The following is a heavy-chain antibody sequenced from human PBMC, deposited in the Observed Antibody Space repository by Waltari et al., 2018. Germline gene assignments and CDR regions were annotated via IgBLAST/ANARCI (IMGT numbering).Heavy chain of an antibody. CDR1: GGSISSGSYY. Sequence: QVQLQESGPGLVKPSQTLSLTCTVSGGSISSGSYYWRWIRQPAGKGLEWIGRIYTSGSTNYNPSLKSRVTMSVDTSKNQFSLKLSSVTAADTAVYYCARGPQVWFDPWGQGTLVTVSS. CDR3: ARGPQVWFDP. CDR2: IYTSGST. J-gene: IGHJ5*02. V-gene: IGHV4-61*02. D-gene: IGHD2-21*01.